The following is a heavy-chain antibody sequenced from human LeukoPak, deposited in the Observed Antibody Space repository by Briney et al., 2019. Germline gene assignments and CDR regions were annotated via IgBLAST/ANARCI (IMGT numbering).Heavy chain of an antibody. CDR1: GFTFSSYS. D-gene: IGHD3-22*01. V-gene: IGHV3-21*04. Sequence: GGSLRLSCAASGFTFSSYSMNWVRQAPGKGLEWVSSISSSSYIYYADSVKGRFTISRDNSKNTLYLQMNSLRAEDTAVYYCAKKATAYYYDSSGYFPVGYWGQGTLVTVSS. CDR3: AKKATAYYYDSSGYFPVGY. J-gene: IGHJ4*02. CDR2: ISSSSYI.